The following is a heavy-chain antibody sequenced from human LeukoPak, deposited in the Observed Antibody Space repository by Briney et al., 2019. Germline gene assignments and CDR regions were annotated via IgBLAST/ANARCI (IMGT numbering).Heavy chain of an antibody. V-gene: IGHV3-30*02. CDR1: GFTFSSYG. Sequence: GGSLRLSCAASGFTFSSYGMHWVRQAPGKGLEWVAFIRYDGSNKYYADSVKGRFTISRDNSKNTLYLQMNSLRAEDTAVYYCAKGAGYSSSWYLVGYYYYMDVWGKGTTVTISS. J-gene: IGHJ6*03. D-gene: IGHD6-13*01. CDR3: AKGAGYSSSWYLVGYYYYMDV. CDR2: IRYDGSNK.